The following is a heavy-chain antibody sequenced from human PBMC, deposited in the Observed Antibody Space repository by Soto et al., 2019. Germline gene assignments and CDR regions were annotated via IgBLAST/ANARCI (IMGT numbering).Heavy chain of an antibody. CDR3: ATAMVRGVLFDY. CDR1: GGSISSGGYY. D-gene: IGHD3-10*01. J-gene: IGHJ4*02. V-gene: IGHV4-31*03. CDR2: VFYSGTT. Sequence: LSLTCTVSGGSISSGGYYWSWIRQHPGKGLEWIGYVFYSGTTYYNPSLKSRVTISVDTSENEFSLRLSSVTDADTAVYYCATAMVRGVLFDYWGEGTLVTVSS.